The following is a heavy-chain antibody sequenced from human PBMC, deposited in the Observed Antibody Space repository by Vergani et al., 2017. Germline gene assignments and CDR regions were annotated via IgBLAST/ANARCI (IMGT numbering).Heavy chain of an antibody. CDR2: ISGKGVSS. D-gene: IGHD3-10*01. J-gene: IGHJ4*02. Sequence: EVQLLESGGGLVQPGGSLRLTCAASEFTFSNYAMNWVRQAPGKGLEWVSGISGKGVSSYYTDSVKGRFTISRDNSKNMLFLQMNNLRTEDTAIYYCAKQYFVSGNYLFDDWSQGTLVTVSS. CDR1: EFTFSNYA. V-gene: IGHV3-23*01. CDR3: AKQYFVSGNYLFDD.